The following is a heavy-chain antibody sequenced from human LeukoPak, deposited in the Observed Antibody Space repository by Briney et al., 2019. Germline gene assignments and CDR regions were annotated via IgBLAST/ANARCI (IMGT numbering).Heavy chain of an antibody. V-gene: IGHV4-4*07. D-gene: IGHD3-10*01. CDR2: IYTSGST. Sequence: SETLSLTCTVSGGSISSYYWSWIRQPAGKGLEWIGRIYTSGSTNYNPSLKSRVTMSVDTSKNQFSLKLSSVTAADTAVYYCARDLLSCGSGRDYYYMDVWGKGTTVTISS. CDR1: GGSISSYY. CDR3: ARDLLSCGSGRDYYYMDV. J-gene: IGHJ6*03.